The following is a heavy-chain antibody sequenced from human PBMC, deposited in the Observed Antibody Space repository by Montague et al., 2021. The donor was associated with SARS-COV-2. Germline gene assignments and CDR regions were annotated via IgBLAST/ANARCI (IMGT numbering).Heavy chain of an antibody. CDR3: VRDGGNWYYFDY. CDR2: IYASGST. CDR1: GVSITSYY. J-gene: IGHJ4*02. D-gene: IGHD3-10*01. Sequence: SETLSLTCSISGVSITSYYWSWVRQPAGKGLEWIGHIYASGSTNXXPSLKSRVRLSIDNPKNQFSLKLESLTAADTAVYYCVRDGGNWYYFDYWGQGALATVSS. V-gene: IGHV4-4*07.